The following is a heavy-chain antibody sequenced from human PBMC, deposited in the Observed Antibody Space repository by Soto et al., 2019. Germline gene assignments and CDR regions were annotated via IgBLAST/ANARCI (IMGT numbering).Heavy chain of an antibody. V-gene: IGHV3-23*01. CDR1: GFTFSSYA. D-gene: IGHD1-26*01. CDR2: ISGSGGST. Sequence: PGGSLRLSCAASGFTFSSYAMSWVRQAPGKGLEWVSAISGSGGSTYYADSVKGRFTISRDNSKNTLYLQMNSLRAEDTAVYYCAARGGSDLYYFDYWGQGTLVTVSS. CDR3: AARGGSDLYYFDY. J-gene: IGHJ4*02.